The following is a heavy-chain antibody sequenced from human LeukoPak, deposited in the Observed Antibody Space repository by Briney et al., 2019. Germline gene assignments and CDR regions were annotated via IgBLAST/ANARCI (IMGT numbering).Heavy chain of an antibody. CDR2: IYTSEST. Sequence: PSEALSLTCTVSGGSISSYYWTWIRQPAGKGLEWIGLIYTSESTIYNPSLKSRVTMSADTSKDQFSLKLSSVTAADTAVYFCARGEVYGSGSYYHYYMDVWGKGTTVTVSS. D-gene: IGHD3-10*01. CDR1: GGSISSYY. J-gene: IGHJ6*03. CDR3: ARGEVYGSGSYYHYYMDV. V-gene: IGHV4-4*07.